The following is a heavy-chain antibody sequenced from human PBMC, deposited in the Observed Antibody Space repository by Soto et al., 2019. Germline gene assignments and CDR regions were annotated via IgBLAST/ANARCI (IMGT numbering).Heavy chain of an antibody. Sequence: QVQLVQSGAEVKKPGASVKVSCKASGYTFTSYAMHWVRQAPGQRLEWMGWINAGNGNTKYSQKFQGRVTITRDTSASTAYMELSSLRSEDTAVYCCARDWWELPYDYWGQGTLVTVSS. CDR1: GYTFTSYA. J-gene: IGHJ4*02. CDR3: ARDWWELPYDY. CDR2: INAGNGNT. D-gene: IGHD1-26*01. V-gene: IGHV1-3*01.